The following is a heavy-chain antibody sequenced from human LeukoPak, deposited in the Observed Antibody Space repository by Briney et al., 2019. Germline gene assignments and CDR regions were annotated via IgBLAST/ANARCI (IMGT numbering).Heavy chain of an antibody. V-gene: IGHV3-21*01. CDR3: ARAVAGKKLYYFDY. Sequence: AGGSLRLSCAASGFTFSSYAMSWVRQAPGKGLEWVSSISSSSSYIYYADSVKGRFTISRDNAKNSLYLQMNSLRAEDTAVYYCARAVAGKKLYYFDYWGQGTLVTVSS. CDR2: ISSSSSYI. D-gene: IGHD6-19*01. CDR1: GFTFSSYA. J-gene: IGHJ4*02.